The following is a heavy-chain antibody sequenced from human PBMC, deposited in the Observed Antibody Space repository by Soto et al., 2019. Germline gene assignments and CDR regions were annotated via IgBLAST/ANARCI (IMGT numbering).Heavy chain of an antibody. CDR3: ARARSGYSYGYDDYYYYGMDV. CDR1: GYTFTSYA. D-gene: IGHD5-18*01. J-gene: IGHJ6*02. CDR2: IIPIFGTA. V-gene: IGHV1-69*13. Sequence: ASVKVSCKASGYTFTSYAMHWVRQAPGQGLEWMGGIIPIFGTANYAQKFQGRVTITADESTSTAYMELSSLRSEDTAVYYCARARSGYSYGYDDYYYYGMDVWGQGTTVTVSS.